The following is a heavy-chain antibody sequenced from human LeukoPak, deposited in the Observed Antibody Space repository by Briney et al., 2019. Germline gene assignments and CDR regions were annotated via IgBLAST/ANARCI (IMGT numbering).Heavy chain of an antibody. D-gene: IGHD5-12*01. CDR1: GGSISSSSYY. CDR2: IYYSGST. V-gene: IGHV4-39*01. CDR3: ATLIKWLRPDYFDY. J-gene: IGHJ4*02. Sequence: SETLSLTCTVSGGSISSSSYYWGWIRQPPGKGLEWIGSIYYSGSTYYNPSLKSRVTISVDTSKNQFSLKLSSVTAADTAVYYCATLIKWLRPDYFDYWGQGTLVTVSS.